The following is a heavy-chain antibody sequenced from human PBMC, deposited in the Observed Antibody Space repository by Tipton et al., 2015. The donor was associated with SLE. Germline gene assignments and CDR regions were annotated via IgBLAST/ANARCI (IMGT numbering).Heavy chain of an antibody. J-gene: IGHJ5*02. Sequence: TLSLTCTVSGGSISSSSYYWGWIRQPPGKGLEWIGYIYYSGSTNYNPSLKSRVTISVDTSKNQFSLKLSSVTAADTAVYYCARDNRSIFGVAGIDPWGQGTLVTVSS. CDR3: ARDNRSIFGVAGIDP. D-gene: IGHD3-3*01. V-gene: IGHV4-61*05. CDR2: IYYSGST. CDR1: GGSISSSSYY.